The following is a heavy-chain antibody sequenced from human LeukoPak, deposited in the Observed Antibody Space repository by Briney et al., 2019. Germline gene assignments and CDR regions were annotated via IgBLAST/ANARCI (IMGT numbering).Heavy chain of an antibody. CDR3: TTDRLIEAANFDY. CDR1: GFTFSNAW. V-gene: IGHV3-15*01. Sequence: QSGGSLRLSCAASGFTFSNAWMSWVRQAPEKGLEWVGRIKSTTDGATTDYAAPVKGRFTISRDDSKNTLYLQMNSLKTEDTAVYYCTTDRLIEAANFDYWGQGTLVTVSS. D-gene: IGHD2-15*01. J-gene: IGHJ4*02. CDR2: IKSTTDGATT.